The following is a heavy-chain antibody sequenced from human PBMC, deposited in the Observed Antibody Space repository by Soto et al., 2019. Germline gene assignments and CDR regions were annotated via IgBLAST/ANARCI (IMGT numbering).Heavy chain of an antibody. CDR2: IDTSGSTT. Sequence: EVQLVESGGGLVQPGGSLRLSCAASGFTFSSYSMSWVRQGPEKGLEWVSYIDTSGSTTYYADSVKGRFAISRDNAKNSLYLQVNSLRDEDTAVYYCARDRLTGDRREAFDIWGQGTMVTVSS. CDR3: ARDRLTGDRREAFDI. D-gene: IGHD7-27*01. J-gene: IGHJ3*02. CDR1: GFTFSSYS. V-gene: IGHV3-48*02.